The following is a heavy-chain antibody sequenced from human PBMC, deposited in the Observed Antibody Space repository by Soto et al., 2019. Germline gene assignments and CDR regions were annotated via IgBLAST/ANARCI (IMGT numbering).Heavy chain of an antibody. CDR3: ARVRRLAPAFDY. D-gene: IGHD3-9*01. CDR1: GGSISSGGYY. J-gene: IGHJ4*02. Sequence: SETLSLTCTVSGGSISSGGYYWSWIRQHPGKGLEWIGYIYYSGSTDYNPSLKSRVTISVDTSKNQFSLKLSSVTAADTAVYYCARVRRLAPAFDYWGQGTLVTVSS. CDR2: IYYSGST. V-gene: IGHV4-31*03.